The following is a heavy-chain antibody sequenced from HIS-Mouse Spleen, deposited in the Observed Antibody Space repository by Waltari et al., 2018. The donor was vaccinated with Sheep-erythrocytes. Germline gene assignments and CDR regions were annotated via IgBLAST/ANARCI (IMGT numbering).Heavy chain of an antibody. D-gene: IGHD7-27*01. CDR2: ISGSGGST. CDR1: GFTFSRYA. Sequence: EVQLLESGGGLVQPGGSLRLSCASSGFTFSRYAMRWVRQAPGKGLEWVSAISGSGGSTYYADSVKGRFTISRDNSKNTLYLQMNSLRAEDTAVYYCAKDLNWGSYYYGMDVWGQGTTVTVSS. V-gene: IGHV3-23*01. CDR3: AKDLNWGSYYYGMDV. J-gene: IGHJ6*02.